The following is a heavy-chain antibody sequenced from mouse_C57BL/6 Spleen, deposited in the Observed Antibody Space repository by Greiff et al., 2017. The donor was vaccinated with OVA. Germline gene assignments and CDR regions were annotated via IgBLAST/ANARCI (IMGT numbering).Heavy chain of an antibody. D-gene: IGHD1-1*01. V-gene: IGHV8-12*01. CDR1: GFSLSTSGMG. Sequence: QVTLKESGPGILQSSQTLSLTCSFSGFSLSTSGMGVSWLRQPSGKGLEWLAHIYWDDDKRYNPSLKSRLTISKDTSRNQIFLKITSVDTADTATYYCARRDITTVVATKWYFDVWGTGTTVTVSS. CDR3: ARRDITTVVATKWYFDV. CDR2: IYWDDDK. J-gene: IGHJ1*03.